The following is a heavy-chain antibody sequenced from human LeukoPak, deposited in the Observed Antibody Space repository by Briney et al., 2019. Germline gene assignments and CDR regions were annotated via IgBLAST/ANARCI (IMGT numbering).Heavy chain of an antibody. D-gene: IGHD2-2*01. Sequence: VTVSCXXXXXTFXXXGISWVRQAPGQGLEWMGWISAYNGNTNYAQKLQGRVTMTTDTSTSTAYMELRSLRSDDTAVYYCARGPTIVVVPAAIANDYWGQGTLVTVSS. CDR2: ISAYNGNT. CDR3: ARGPTIVVVPAAIANDY. J-gene: IGHJ4*02. CDR1: XXTFXXXG. V-gene: IGHV1-18*01.